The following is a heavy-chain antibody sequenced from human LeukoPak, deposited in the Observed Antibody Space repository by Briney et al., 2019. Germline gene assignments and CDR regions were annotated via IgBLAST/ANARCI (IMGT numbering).Heavy chain of an antibody. CDR1: GFTFTSSA. D-gene: IGHD1-26*01. Sequence: SVKVSCKASGFTFTSSAVQWVRQARGRRLEWIGWIVVGSGNTNYAQKFQERVTITRDMSTSTAYMELNSLRSEDTAVYYCAAEGDSGSRLGYWGQGTLVTVSS. J-gene: IGHJ4*02. CDR3: AAEGDSGSRLGY. CDR2: IVVGSGNT. V-gene: IGHV1-58*01.